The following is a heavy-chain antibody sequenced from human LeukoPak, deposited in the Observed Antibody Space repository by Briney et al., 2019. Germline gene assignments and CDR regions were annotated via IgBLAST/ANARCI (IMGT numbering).Heavy chain of an antibody. CDR1: GFTFSSYW. CDR3: ARLAYYFDY. J-gene: IGHJ4*02. CDR2: IKQDGTEK. V-gene: IGHV3-7*03. Sequence: HAGGSLRLSCVASGFTFSSYWMSWVRQAPGKGLGWVANIKQDGTEKYYVDSVKGRFTISRDNAKNSLYLQMNSLRDEDTAMYYCARLAYYFDYWGQGTLVTVSS.